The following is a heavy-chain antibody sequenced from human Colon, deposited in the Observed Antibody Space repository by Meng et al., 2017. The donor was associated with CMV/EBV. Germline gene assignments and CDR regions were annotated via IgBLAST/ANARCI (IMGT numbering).Heavy chain of an antibody. CDR2: IRAGAI. J-gene: IGHJ4*02. CDR3: VRDHRWAFDH. D-gene: IGHD5-24*01. CDR1: GFPFSDCS. Sequence: GESLKISCAASGFPFSDCSMNWVRQAPGTGLEWVSYIRAGAIYYADSVKGRFTISRDDARNSLYLQMNSLSAEDTAMYYCVRDHRWAFDHWGQGALVTVSS. V-gene: IGHV3-48*04.